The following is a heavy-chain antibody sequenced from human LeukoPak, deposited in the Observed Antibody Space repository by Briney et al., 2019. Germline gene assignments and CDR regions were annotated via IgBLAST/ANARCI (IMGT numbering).Heavy chain of an antibody. J-gene: IGHJ1*01. CDR2: ISISSSYI. CDR3: ARDPGYYDSSGYFPAYFKH. CDR1: GITFSSYS. V-gene: IGHV3-21*01. Sequence: PGGSLRLSGAASGITFSSYSMNWVPRAPGKGLEWVSSISISSSYIYYADSVKGRFTISRDNAKKSLYLTMNSLRAEDTAVYCCARDPGYYDSSGYFPAYFKHWGKAPWSPSPQ. D-gene: IGHD3-22*01.